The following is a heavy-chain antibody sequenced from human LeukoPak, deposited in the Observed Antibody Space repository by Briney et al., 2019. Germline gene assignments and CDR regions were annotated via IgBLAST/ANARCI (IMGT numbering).Heavy chain of an antibody. CDR2: ISWDGGVT. CDR1: GFIFDDYL. CDR3: AKARGLIGGAFDI. D-gene: IGHD3-22*01. J-gene: IGHJ3*02. Sequence: GGSLRLSCAASGFIFDDYLIHWVRQRPGKGLEWVSLISWDGGVTYHADSVKGRFTISRDNSKNSLYLQMNSLRTEDTALYYCAKARGLIGGAFDIWGQGTMVTVSS. V-gene: IGHV3-43*01.